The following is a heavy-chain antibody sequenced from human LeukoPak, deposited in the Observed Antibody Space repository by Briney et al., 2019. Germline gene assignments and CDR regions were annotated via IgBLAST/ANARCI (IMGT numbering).Heavy chain of an antibody. CDR2: ISWNSGSI. CDR3: AKDTKGTVTPNFDY. CDR1: GFTFDDYA. J-gene: IGHJ4*02. V-gene: IGHV3-9*01. Sequence: GGSLRLSCAASGFTFDDYAMHWVRHAPGKGLEWVSGISWNSGSIGYADSVKGRFTISRDNAKNSLYLQMNSLRAEDTALYYCAKDTKGTVTPNFDYWGQGTLVTVSS. D-gene: IGHD4-17*01.